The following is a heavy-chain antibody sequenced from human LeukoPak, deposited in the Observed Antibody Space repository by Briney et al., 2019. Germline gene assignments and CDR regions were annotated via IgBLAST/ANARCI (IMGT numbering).Heavy chain of an antibody. CDR3: ATGYGSGSYLTTGWFDP. CDR2: FDPEDGET. V-gene: IGHV1-24*01. J-gene: IGHJ5*02. CDR1: GYTLTELS. Sequence: ASVKVSCKVSGYTLTELSMHWVRQAPGKGLEWMGGFDPEDGETIYAQKFQGRVTMTEDTSTDTAYMELSSLRSEDTAVYYCATGYGSGSYLTTGWFDPWGQGTLVTVSS. D-gene: IGHD3-10*01.